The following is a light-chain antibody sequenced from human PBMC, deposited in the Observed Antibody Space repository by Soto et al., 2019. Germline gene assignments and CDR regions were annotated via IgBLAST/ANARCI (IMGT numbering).Light chain of an antibody. CDR3: ETWDGNTWV. V-gene: IGLV4-60*03. CDR1: SGHSSYI. CDR2: LEGSGSY. Sequence: QLVLTQSSSASASLGSSVNLTCTLSSGHSSYIIAWHQQQPGKAPRYLMKLEGSGSYNKGSGVPDRFSGFSSGADRYLTISNLQSEDEADYYCETWDGNTWVFGGGTKLTVL. J-gene: IGLJ3*02.